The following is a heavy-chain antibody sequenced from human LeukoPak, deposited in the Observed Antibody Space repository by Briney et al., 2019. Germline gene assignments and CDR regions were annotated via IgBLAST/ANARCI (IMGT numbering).Heavy chain of an antibody. J-gene: IGHJ4*02. CDR1: GFTFSSYA. CDR2: ISYDGSNK. V-gene: IGHV3-30-3*01. CDR3: ARLYGDYDAYYFDY. Sequence: GGSLRLSCAASGFTFSSYAMHWVRQAPGKGLEWVAVISYDGSNKYYADSVKGRFTISRDNSKNTLYLQMNSLRAEDTAVYYCARLYGDYDAYYFDYWGQGTLVTVSS. D-gene: IGHD4-17*01.